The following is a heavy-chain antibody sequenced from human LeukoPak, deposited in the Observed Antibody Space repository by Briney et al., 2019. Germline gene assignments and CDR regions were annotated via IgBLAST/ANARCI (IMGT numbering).Heavy chain of an antibody. CDR3: ARDMRGDGFDI. Sequence: PGGSLRLSCAASGFPFSSYAMHWVRQAPGKGLEWVANIRQDGSEKYYVDSVEGRFTISRDNAKKSLFLQMNSLRAEDTAVYYCARDMRGDGFDIWGQGTMVTVSS. CDR2: IRQDGSEK. J-gene: IGHJ3*02. V-gene: IGHV3-7*04. D-gene: IGHD2-2*01. CDR1: GFPFSSYA.